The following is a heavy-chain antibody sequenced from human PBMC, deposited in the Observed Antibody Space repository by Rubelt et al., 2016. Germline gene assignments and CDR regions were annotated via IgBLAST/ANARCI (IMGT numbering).Heavy chain of an antibody. CDR1: GGSISSSSYY. D-gene: IGHD2-15*01. CDR3: ARRGDIVVVVAANSFDY. CDR2: IYYSGST. V-gene: IGHV4-39*01. J-gene: IGHJ4*02. Sequence: QLQLQESGPGLVKPSETLSLTCTVSGGSISSSSYYWGWIRQPPGKGLEWIGSIYYSGSTYYNPSLKSRVTISVDTSKNQFSLKLSSVTAADTAVYYCARRGDIVVVVAANSFDYWGQGTLVTVSS.